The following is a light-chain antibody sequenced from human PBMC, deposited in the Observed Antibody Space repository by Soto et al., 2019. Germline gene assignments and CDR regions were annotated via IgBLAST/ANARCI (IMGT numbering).Light chain of an antibody. CDR1: QDISNY. CDR3: QQYDKLPPFT. V-gene: IGKV1-33*01. Sequence: DIQMTQSPSSLSASVGDRVTITCQASQDISNYLNWYQQKPGKAPKLLIYDASNLETGVPSRFSGSGSETDFTFTISSLQPEDIATYYCQQYDKLPPFTFGPGTKVDIK. CDR2: DAS. J-gene: IGKJ3*01.